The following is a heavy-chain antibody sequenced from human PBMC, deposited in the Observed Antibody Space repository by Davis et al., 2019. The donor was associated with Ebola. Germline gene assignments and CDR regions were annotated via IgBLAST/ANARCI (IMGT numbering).Heavy chain of an antibody. CDR3: ARVPWAYYYYMDV. CDR2: IYYSGST. CDR1: GGSISSSSYY. D-gene: IGHD7-27*01. J-gene: IGHJ6*03. V-gene: IGHV4-39*07. Sequence: PSETLSLTCTVSGGSISSSSYYWGWIRQPPGKGLEWIGYIYYSGSTNYNPSLKSRVTISVDTSKNQFSLKLSSVTAADTAVYYCARVPWAYYYYMDVWGKGTTVTVSS.